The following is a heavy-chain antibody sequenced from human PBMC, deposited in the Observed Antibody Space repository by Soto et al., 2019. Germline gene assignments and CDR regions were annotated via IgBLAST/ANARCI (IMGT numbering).Heavy chain of an antibody. Sequence: QVQLVQSGAEVKKPGSSVKVSCKASGGTFSSYAISWVRQAPGQGLEWMGGIIPIFGTANYAQKFQGRVTITADESTSTSYMELSSLRSDDTAVYYCAVPEVVPATVDKAMRFDYWGQGTLVTVSS. CDR2: IIPIFGTA. V-gene: IGHV1-69*12. J-gene: IGHJ4*02. D-gene: IGHD5-18*01. CDR1: GGTFSSYA. CDR3: AVPEVVPATVDKAMRFDY.